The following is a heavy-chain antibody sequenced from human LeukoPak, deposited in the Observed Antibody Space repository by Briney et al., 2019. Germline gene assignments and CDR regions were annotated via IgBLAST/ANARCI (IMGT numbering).Heavy chain of an antibody. V-gene: IGHV3-7*01. J-gene: IGHJ4*02. D-gene: IGHD3-10*01. CDR1: GFTFSSNW. CDR2: IKQDGSEK. Sequence: PGGSLRLSCAASGFTFSSNWMNWVRQTPGKGLEWVANIKQDGSEKYYMDSVEGRFTISRDNAKNSLYLQMNSLRAEDTAVYYCARWIGGFDYWGQGALVTVSS. CDR3: ARWIGGFDY.